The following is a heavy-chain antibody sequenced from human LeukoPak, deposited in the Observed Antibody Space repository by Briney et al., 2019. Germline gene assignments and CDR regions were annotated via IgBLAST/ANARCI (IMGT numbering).Heavy chain of an antibody. CDR3: ARDRGSYLPEFDY. Sequence: RPGGSLRLSCAASGFTFDDFGMSWVRQAPGKWLEWVSGINWNGGSIGYADSVKGRFTISRDNAKTSLYLQMNSLRAEDTALYYCARDRGSYLPEFDYWGQGTLVTVSS. J-gene: IGHJ4*02. CDR1: GFTFDDFG. V-gene: IGHV3-20*04. D-gene: IGHD1-26*01. CDR2: INWNGGSI.